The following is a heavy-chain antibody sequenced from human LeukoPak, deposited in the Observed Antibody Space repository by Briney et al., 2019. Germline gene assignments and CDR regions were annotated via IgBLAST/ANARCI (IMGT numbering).Heavy chain of an antibody. CDR2: ISAYNGNT. CDR3: AREYCSGGSCHKPFDY. D-gene: IGHD2-15*01. CDR1: GNTFTSYG. Sequence: ASVKVSCKASGNTFTSYGISWVRQAPGQGLDWMGWISAYNGNTNYAQKLQGRVTMTTDTSTSTAYMELRSLRSDDTAVYYCAREYCSGGSCHKPFDYWGQGTLVTVSS. V-gene: IGHV1-18*01. J-gene: IGHJ4*02.